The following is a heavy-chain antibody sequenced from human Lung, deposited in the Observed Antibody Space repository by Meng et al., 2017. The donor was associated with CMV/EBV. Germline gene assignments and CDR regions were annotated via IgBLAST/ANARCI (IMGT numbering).Heavy chain of an antibody. CDR2: INPHSGDT. CDR3: ARLFHTSLGTNYYYGMDV. V-gene: IGHV1-2*02. CDR1: GYTFTGYN. D-gene: IGHD3-10*01. J-gene: IGHJ6*02. Sequence: SXXVSXQASGYTFTGYNIHWVRQAPGQGLEWMGWINPHSGDTKYAQKFQGKVTLTTDTSINTAYMEVSRLKSDDTAVFFCARLFHTSLGTNYYYGMDVWXLGTTVTVSS.